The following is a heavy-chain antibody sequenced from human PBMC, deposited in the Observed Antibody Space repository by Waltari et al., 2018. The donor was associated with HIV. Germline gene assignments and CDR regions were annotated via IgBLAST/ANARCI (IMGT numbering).Heavy chain of an antibody. J-gene: IGHJ3*02. CDR3: AREGTFDI. CDR1: GYMFTNFG. V-gene: IGHV1-18*01. Sequence: QGHLVPSGAEMRKPGASVKVSCEASGYMFTNFGISWVRQAPGQGLEWMGRISNYNGNTNYAQKFRGRVTRTTDPSVSTAYMELRTLKSDDTATYYGAREGTFDIWGQGTMVTVSS. CDR2: ISNYNGNT.